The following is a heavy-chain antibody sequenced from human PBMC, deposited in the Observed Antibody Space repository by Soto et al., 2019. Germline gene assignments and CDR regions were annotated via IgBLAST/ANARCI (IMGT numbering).Heavy chain of an antibody. V-gene: IGHV3-30-3*01. CDR1: GFAVSSYS. D-gene: IGHD2-21*01. CDR3: TRGRSMIANDDFEY. CDR2: MSFDGNSK. J-gene: IGHJ4*02. Sequence: GGALRLSCAASGFAVSSYSMHWVRQAPGKGLEWVAAMSFDGNSKYFADSVKGRFKISRDTSKNTWSLEMGSLGVEDSALYHCTRGRSMIANDDFEYWGQGTQVTVSS.